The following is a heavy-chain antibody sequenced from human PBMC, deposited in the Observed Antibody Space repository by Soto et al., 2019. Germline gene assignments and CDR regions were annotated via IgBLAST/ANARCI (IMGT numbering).Heavy chain of an antibody. CDR2: IYYSGST. D-gene: IGHD3-3*01. V-gene: IGHV4-59*08. Sequence: SETLSLTCTVSGGSISSYYWSWIRQPPGKGLERIGYIYYSGSTNYNPSLKSRVTISVDTSKNQFSLKLSSVTAADTAVYYCARLIDFWSGYSYYYYYMDVWGKGTTVTVSS. J-gene: IGHJ6*03. CDR1: GGSISSYY. CDR3: ARLIDFWSGYSYYYYYMDV.